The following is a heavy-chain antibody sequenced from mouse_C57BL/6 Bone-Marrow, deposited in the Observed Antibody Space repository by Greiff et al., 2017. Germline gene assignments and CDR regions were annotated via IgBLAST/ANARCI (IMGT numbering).Heavy chain of an antibody. CDR1: GYTFTSYW. CDR2: IYPGSGST. J-gene: IGHJ2*01. Sequence: QVQLQQPGAELVKPGASVKMSCKASGYTFTSYWVTWVKQRPGQGLEWIGDIYPGSGSTTYNEKFKSKATLTVDTSSSTAYMQLSSLPSEDSAVFCCARPFDYWGQGTTLTVSS. CDR3: ARPFDY. V-gene: IGHV1-55*01.